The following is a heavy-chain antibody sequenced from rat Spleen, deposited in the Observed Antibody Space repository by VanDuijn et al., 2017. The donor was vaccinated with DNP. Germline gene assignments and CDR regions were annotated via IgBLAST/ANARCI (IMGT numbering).Heavy chain of an antibody. CDR3: ARGSSSIYWYFDF. CDR2: ISTGGGNT. CDR1: GFSFSASY. Sequence: EVQLVESGGGLVQPGRSLKLSCAASGFSFSASYMAWVRQVPTKGLEWVASISTGGGNTYYRDSVKGRFTISRDNAKNTQYLQMDSLRSEDTATYYCARGSSSIYWYFDFWGPGTMVTVSS. D-gene: IGHD1-2*01. J-gene: IGHJ1*01. V-gene: IGHV5S13*01.